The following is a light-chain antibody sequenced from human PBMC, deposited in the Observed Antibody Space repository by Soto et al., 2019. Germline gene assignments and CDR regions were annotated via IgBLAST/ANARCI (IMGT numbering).Light chain of an antibody. Sequence: DIVLTQSPATLSLSPGERATLSCRASQSVSSSYLAWYQQKAGPAPRLLIYGASSWDTGIPERCSGSGSGTDFTLTISRLEPEDFELDYSPQYGCSSRTFGQGTKVEIK. J-gene: IGKJ1*01. CDR3: PQYGCSSRT. CDR1: QSVSSSY. V-gene: IGKV3-20*01. CDR2: GAS.